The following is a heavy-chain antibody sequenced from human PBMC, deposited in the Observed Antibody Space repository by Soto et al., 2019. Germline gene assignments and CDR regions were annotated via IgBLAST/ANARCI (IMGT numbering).Heavy chain of an antibody. V-gene: IGHV4-34*01. CDR1: GGSFSGYY. CDR2: INHSGST. Sequence: SETLSLTCAVYGGSFSGYYWSWIRQPPGKGLEWIGEINHSGSTNYNPSLKSRVTISVDTSKNQFSLKLSSVTAADTAVYYCARGRKVRGVTYEAYYYMDVWGKGTTVTVSS. D-gene: IGHD3-10*01. CDR3: ARGRKVRGVTYEAYYYMDV. J-gene: IGHJ6*03.